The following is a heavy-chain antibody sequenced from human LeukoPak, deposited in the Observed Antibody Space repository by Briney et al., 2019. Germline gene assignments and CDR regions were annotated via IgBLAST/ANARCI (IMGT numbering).Heavy chain of an antibody. CDR2: ISYDGSNK. J-gene: IGHJ5*02. V-gene: IGHV3-30*19. Sequence: PGGSLRLSCVVSGFTISSYGMHWVRQAPGKGLEWVAVISYDGSNKYYADSVKGRFTISRDNSKNTLYLQMNSLRAEDTAVYYCARERLRSYNWFDPWGQGTLVTVSS. CDR3: ARERLRSYNWFDP. D-gene: IGHD4-17*01. CDR1: GFTISSYG.